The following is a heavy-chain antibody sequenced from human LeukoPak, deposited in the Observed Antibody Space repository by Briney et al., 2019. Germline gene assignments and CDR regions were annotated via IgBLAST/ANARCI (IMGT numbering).Heavy chain of an antibody. CDR2: IKEDGSEI. V-gene: IGHV3-7*03. J-gene: IGHJ4*02. CDR1: GFTFNTDW. D-gene: IGHD2/OR15-2a*01. CDR3: ARGVYYFDY. Sequence: GGSLRLSCAASGFTFNTDWMSWVRQAPGKGLEWVANIKEDGSEIYYVDSVKGRFTISRDNAKNSLYLQMNSLRAEDTAIYYCARGVYYFDYWGQGTLVTVSS.